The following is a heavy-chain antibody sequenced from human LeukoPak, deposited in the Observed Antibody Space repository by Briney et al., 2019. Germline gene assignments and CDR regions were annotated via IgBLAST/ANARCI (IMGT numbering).Heavy chain of an antibody. CDR2: IYGGGST. Sequence: TGGSRRLSWAPPGFTVSRNYMSWVRQAPGRGLGWVSVIYGGGSTYYADSVKGRFTISRDNSKNTLYLQMNSLRAEDTAVYYCARDQSPATYTIFGVVIHDFDYWGQGTLVTVSS. CDR3: ARDQSPATYTIFGVVIHDFDY. D-gene: IGHD3-3*01. CDR1: GFTVSRNY. J-gene: IGHJ4*02. V-gene: IGHV3-66*01.